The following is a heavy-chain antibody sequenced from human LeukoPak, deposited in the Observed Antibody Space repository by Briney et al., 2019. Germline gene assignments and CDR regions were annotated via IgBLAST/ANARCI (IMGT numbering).Heavy chain of an antibody. Sequence: SSETLSLTCAVSGGSISSGGYSWSWIRQPPGKGLEWIGYIYHSGSTYYNPSLKSRVTISVDRSKNQFSLKLSSVTAADTAVYYCASQRIVVDHAFDIWGQGTMVTVSS. V-gene: IGHV4-30-2*01. D-gene: IGHD3-22*01. CDR1: GGSISSGGYS. J-gene: IGHJ3*02. CDR2: IYHSGST. CDR3: ASQRIVVDHAFDI.